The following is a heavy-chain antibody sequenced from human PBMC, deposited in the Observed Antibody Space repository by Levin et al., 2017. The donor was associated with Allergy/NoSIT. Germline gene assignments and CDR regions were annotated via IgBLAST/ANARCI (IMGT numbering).Heavy chain of an antibody. CDR3: ARLAVTGTMI. CDR2: IDHSVTT. Sequence: SETLSLTCAVDGGSFIGYRWTWIRQPPGKGLEWIGDIDHSVTTNYNPSLKSRVLISIDTSKRQFSLNLRSVTAADTAVYYCARLAVTGTMIWGQGTMVTVSS. J-gene: IGHJ3*02. V-gene: IGHV4-34*01. CDR1: GGSFIGYR. D-gene: IGHD6-19*01.